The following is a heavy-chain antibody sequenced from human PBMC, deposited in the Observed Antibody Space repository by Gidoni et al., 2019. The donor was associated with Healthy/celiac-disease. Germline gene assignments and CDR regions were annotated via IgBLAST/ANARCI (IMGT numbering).Heavy chain of an antibody. J-gene: IGHJ6*03. D-gene: IGHD3-10*01. V-gene: IGHV3-48*01. CDR2: ISSSSSTI. Sequence: EVQLVESGGGLVQPGGSLRLSCAASGFTFSSYSMNWVRQAPGKGLEWVSYISSSSSTIYYADSVKGRFTISRDNAKNSLYLQMNSLRAEDTAVYYCARELEFKDMDVWGKGTTVTVSS. CDR3: ARELEFKDMDV. CDR1: GFTFSSYS.